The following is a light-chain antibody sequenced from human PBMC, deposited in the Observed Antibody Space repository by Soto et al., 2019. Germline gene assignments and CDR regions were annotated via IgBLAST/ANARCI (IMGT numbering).Light chain of an antibody. J-gene: IGLJ1*01. CDR3: ATWNDGVFV. Sequence: QSVLTQPPSVSGAPGQTITISCTGSRSNVGANYDVLWYQVLPGAGPRLLIYGNTQRPLGVPVRFSGSKSDTSASLAISGLQSEDEADYYCATWNDGVFVFGIGTKLTVL. CDR2: GNT. V-gene: IGLV1-40*01. CDR1: RSNVGANYD.